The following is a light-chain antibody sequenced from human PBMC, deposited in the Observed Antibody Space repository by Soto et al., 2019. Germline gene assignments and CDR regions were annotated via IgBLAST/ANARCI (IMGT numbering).Light chain of an antibody. CDR3: XSYAGSSTFVV. CDR2: EVX. CDR1: SSDVGSYNL. V-gene: IGLV2-23*02. J-gene: IGLJ2*01. Sequence: QSALTQPASVSGSPGQSITFSCTGTSSDVGSYNLVSWFQQHPGKAPKXXXXEVXXRXXXXXNRXXGSKSGNTASLTISGXXXXXXXXXYCXSYAGSSTFVVFGGGTKLTVL.